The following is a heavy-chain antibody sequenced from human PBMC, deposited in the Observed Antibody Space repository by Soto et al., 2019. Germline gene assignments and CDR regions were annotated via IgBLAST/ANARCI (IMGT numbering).Heavy chain of an antibody. V-gene: IGHV1-2*02. Sequence: QVQLVQSGAEVKKPGASVTVSCKASGYTLSDYYIQWVRQAHGQGLEWMGCINPNSGDPNYAQKFKGRVTMSRDTSINTAYMERRWLRSEDTAVYYCTREGGGIAAAGAGNDAFDIWGQGTKVTVSS. CDR1: GYTLSDYY. J-gene: IGHJ3*02. CDR2: INPNSGDP. D-gene: IGHD6-13*01. CDR3: TREGGGIAAAGAGNDAFDI.